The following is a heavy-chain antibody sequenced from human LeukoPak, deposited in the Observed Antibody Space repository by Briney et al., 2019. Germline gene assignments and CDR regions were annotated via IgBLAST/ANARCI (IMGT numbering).Heavy chain of an antibody. V-gene: IGHV3-21*01. D-gene: IGHD5-12*01. CDR1: GFTFSSYS. J-gene: IGHJ4*02. Sequence: PGGSLRLSCAASGFTFSSYSMNWVRQAPGKGLEWVSSISSSSSYIYYADSVKGRFTISRDNAKNSLYLQMNSLRAEGTGVYYCAIARGHIVATMTVDYWGQGTLVTVSS. CDR3: AIARGHIVATMTVDY. CDR2: ISSSSSYI.